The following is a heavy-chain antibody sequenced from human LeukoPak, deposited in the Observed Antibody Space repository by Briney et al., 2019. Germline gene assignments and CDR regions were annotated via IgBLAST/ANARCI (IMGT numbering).Heavy chain of an antibody. D-gene: IGHD4-17*01. CDR2: ISGSGGST. Sequence: PGGSLRLSCAASGFTFSSYAMSWVRQAPGKGLEWVSAISGSGGSTYYADSVKGRFTISRDNSKNTLYLQMNSLRAEDTAVYYCAKYGHVTTVTGQPLHRFDYWGQGTLVTVSS. CDR1: GFTFSSYA. J-gene: IGHJ4*02. CDR3: AKYGHVTTVTGQPLHRFDY. V-gene: IGHV3-23*01.